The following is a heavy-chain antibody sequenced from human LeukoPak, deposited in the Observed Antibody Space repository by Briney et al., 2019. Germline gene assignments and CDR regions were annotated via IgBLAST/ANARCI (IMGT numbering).Heavy chain of an antibody. J-gene: IGHJ6*02. V-gene: IGHV3-21*01. CDR3: ARVRRERYYYYGMDV. D-gene: IGHD1-1*01. Sequence: GGSLRLSCAASGFTFSSYSMNWVRQAPGKGLEWVSSISSSSSYIYYADSVKGRFTISRDNAKNSLYLQMNSLRAEDTAVYYCARVRRERYYYYGMDVWGQGTTVTVSS. CDR2: ISSSSSYI. CDR1: GFTFSSYS.